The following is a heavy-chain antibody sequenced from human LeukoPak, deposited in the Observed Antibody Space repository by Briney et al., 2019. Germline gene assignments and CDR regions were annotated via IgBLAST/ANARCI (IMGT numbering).Heavy chain of an antibody. CDR3: ARAPYYYDSSGYPGYYFDY. V-gene: IGHV1-2*02. D-gene: IGHD3-22*01. J-gene: IGHJ4*02. CDR1: GYTFTGYY. Sequence: ASVKVSCKASGYTFTGYYMHWVRQAPGPGLEWMGWINPNRGGTNYAQKFQGRVTMTRDTSISTVYMELSRLRSDDTAVYYCARAPYYYDSSGYPGYYFDYWGQGTLVTVSS. CDR2: INPNRGGT.